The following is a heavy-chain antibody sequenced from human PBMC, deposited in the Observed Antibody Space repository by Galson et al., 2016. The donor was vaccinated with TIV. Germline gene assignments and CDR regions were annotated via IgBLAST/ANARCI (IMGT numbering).Heavy chain of an antibody. D-gene: IGHD1-7*01. CDR1: GDSVSGNTAA. J-gene: IGHJ6*02. Sequence: CAISGDSVSGNTAAWNWVRQSPSRGLGWLGRTYYTSKWNTDYAVSVKGRIITRPGTSMNQVSLQLSSVIPDDTAVYYCSRGNWNYGMGGAMDVWGRGTTVTVSS. CDR3: SRGNWNYGMGGAMDV. CDR2: TYYTSKWNT. V-gene: IGHV6-1*01.